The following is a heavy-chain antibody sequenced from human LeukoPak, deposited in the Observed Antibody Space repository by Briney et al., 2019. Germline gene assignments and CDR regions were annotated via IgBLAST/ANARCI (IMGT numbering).Heavy chain of an antibody. CDR3: AASLYYCDSSGYYTLDD. Sequence: ASLKVSCKASGYSFTGYYMHWVRQAPGQGLEWMGWINPNSGGTNYAQKLQGGVTMTRDTSISTAYMEMSRLRSDDTAVYYSAASLYYCDSSGYYTLDDWGQGTLVTVSS. J-gene: IGHJ4*02. V-gene: IGHV1-2*02. CDR2: INPNSGGT. CDR1: GYSFTGYY. D-gene: IGHD3-22*01.